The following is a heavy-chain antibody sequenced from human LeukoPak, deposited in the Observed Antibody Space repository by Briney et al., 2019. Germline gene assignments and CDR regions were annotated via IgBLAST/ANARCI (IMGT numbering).Heavy chain of an antibody. Sequence: SETLSLTCTVSGGSISRYYWRWIRQPPGKGLEWIGYIYYSGSTNYNPSLKSRVTISVDTSKNQFSLKLSSVTAADTAVYYCARGGAGIDYWGQGTLVTVSS. V-gene: IGHV4-59*01. J-gene: IGHJ4*02. D-gene: IGHD3-16*01. CDR3: ARGGAGIDY. CDR1: GGSISRYY. CDR2: IYYSGST.